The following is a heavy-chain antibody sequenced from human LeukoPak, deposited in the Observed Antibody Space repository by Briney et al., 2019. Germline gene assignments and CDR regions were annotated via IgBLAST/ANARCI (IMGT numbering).Heavy chain of an antibody. Sequence: PSETLSLTCAVYGGSFSGYYWSWIRQPPGKGLEWIGEINHSGSTNYNPSLKSRVTISVDTSKNQFSLKLSSVTAADTAVYYCARATMIVARRAFDIWGQGTMVTVSS. V-gene: IGHV4-34*01. J-gene: IGHJ3*02. CDR3: ARATMIVARRAFDI. D-gene: IGHD3-22*01. CDR2: INHSGST. CDR1: GGSFSGYY.